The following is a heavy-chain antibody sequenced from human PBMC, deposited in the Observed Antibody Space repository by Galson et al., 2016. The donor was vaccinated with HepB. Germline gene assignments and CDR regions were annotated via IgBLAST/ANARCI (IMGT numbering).Heavy chain of an antibody. V-gene: IGHV3-23*01. J-gene: IGHJ4*02. CDR2: ISGSGPNT. Sequence: SLRLSCAASGFTFSNYAMTWVRQAPGKGLEWVSGISGSGPNTHYANAVKGRFTISRDNSNNTLYLQVNSLRAEDTALYFCARYSNSWAPFDYWGQGRLVTVSS. CDR3: ARYSNSWAPFDY. CDR1: GFTFSNYA. D-gene: IGHD6-13*01.